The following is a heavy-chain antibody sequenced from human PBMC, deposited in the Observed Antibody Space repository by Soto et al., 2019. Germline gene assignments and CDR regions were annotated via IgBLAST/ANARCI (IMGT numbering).Heavy chain of an antibody. J-gene: IGHJ4*02. D-gene: IGHD4-17*01. CDR1: GHPLSQLS. V-gene: IGHV1-24*01. CDR3: TTTGNDYGDFYS. Sequence: QVQLVQSGAEVKKPGASVKVSCKVSGHPLSQLSMHWVRQAPGKGLEWMGGFDPEDGGTIYAQKFQGRVTMTEDTSTHTAYMELSSLISEDTAVYYCTTTGNDYGDFYSWGQGTLVTVSS. CDR2: FDPEDGGT.